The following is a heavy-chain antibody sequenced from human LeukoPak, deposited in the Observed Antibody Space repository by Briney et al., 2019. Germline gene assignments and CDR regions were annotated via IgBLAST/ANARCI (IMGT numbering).Heavy chain of an antibody. CDR3: ARGGSIWFGEPTTLGMDV. CDR2: IYYSGST. J-gene: IGHJ6*02. V-gene: IGHV4-59*01. D-gene: IGHD3-10*01. Sequence: SETLSLTCTVSGGSISDYYWNWIRQPPGKGLEWIGYIYYSGSTNYNPSLKSRVTISVDTSKNQFSLKLSSVTAADTAVYYCARGGSIWFGEPTTLGMDVWGQGTTVTVSS. CDR1: GGSISDYY.